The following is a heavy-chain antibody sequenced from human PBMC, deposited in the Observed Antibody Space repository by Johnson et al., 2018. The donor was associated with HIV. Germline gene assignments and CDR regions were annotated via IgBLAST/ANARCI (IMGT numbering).Heavy chain of an antibody. CDR3: AKGPHGIATPDAFDI. D-gene: IGHD2-21*01. Sequence: QVQLVESGGGVVQPGRSLRLSCAASGFTFSSYAMHWVRQAPGKGLEWVAVISYDGSDKYYADSVKGRFTISRDNSKNTLYLQMNSLRAEDTAVYYCAKGPHGIATPDAFDIWGQWTMVTVSS. J-gene: IGHJ3*02. V-gene: IGHV3-30*04. CDR2: ISYDGSDK. CDR1: GFTFSSYA.